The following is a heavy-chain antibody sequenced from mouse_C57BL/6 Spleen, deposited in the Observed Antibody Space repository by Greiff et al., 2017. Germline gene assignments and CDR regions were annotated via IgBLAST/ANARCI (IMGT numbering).Heavy chain of an antibody. CDR3: ARGGSSVFGY. Sequence: VQLQQSGAELMKPGASVKLSCKATGYTFTGYWIEWVKQRPGHGLEWIGEILPGSGSTNYNEKFKGKATLTADTSSNTAYMRLSSLTAEDSSIYYCARGGSSVFGYWGQGTLVTVSA. CDR1: GYTFTGYW. CDR2: ILPGSGST. D-gene: IGHD1-1*01. J-gene: IGHJ3*01. V-gene: IGHV1-9*01.